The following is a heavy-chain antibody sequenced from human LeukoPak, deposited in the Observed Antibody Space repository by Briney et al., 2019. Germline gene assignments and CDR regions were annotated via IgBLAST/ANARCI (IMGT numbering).Heavy chain of an antibody. CDR1: GFTFSRYA. Sequence: GGSLRLSCSASGFTFSRYAMHWVRQAPGKGLEYVSAISSSGGSTYYADSVKGRFTISRDNSKNTLYLQMSSLRAEDTAVYYCVKDGSGSHYTYYFDYWGQGTLVTAST. D-gene: IGHD3-10*01. CDR3: VKDGSGSHYTYYFDY. J-gene: IGHJ4*02. CDR2: ISSSGGST. V-gene: IGHV3-64D*06.